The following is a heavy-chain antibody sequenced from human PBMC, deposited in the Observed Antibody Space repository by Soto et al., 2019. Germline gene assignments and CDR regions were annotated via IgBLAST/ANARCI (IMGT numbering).Heavy chain of an antibody. D-gene: IGHD3-3*01. J-gene: IGHJ5*02. V-gene: IGHV4-59*08. CDR3: ARHGTDFWSGYYENLFDP. CDR2: IYYSGST. CDR1: GGSISSYY. Sequence: SETLSLTCTVSGGSISSYYWSWIRQPPGKGLEWIGYIYYSGSTNYNPSLKSRVTISVDTSKNQFSLKLSSVTAADTAVYYCARHGTDFWSGYYENLFDPWGKGTLVTVSS.